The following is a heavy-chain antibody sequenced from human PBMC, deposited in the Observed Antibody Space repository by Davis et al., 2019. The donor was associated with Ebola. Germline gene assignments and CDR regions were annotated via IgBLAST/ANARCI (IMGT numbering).Heavy chain of an antibody. CDR1: GYTFTTYG. J-gene: IGHJ4*02. V-gene: IGHV1-18*01. D-gene: IGHD2-21*01. CDR3: ARGGGSTYSGIDH. Sequence: VKVSCKASGYTFTTYGITWVRQAPGQGLDWVGWISPSKGDTNYIQKLQGRVTLTTDTSTSTAYMELRSLRSDDTAVYYCARGGGSTYSGIDHWGQGTLVTVSS. CDR2: ISPSKGDT.